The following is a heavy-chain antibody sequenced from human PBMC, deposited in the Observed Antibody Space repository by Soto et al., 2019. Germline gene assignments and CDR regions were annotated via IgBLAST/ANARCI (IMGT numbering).Heavy chain of an antibody. D-gene: IGHD6-13*01. CDR1: GFTFSSYE. CDR2: ISSSGSTI. Sequence: EVQLVESGGGLVQPGGSLRLSCAASGFTFSSYEMNWVRQAPGKGLEWVSYISSSGSTIYYADSVKGRFTISRDNAKNSLYLQMNSLRAEDTAVYYCARDAKGRIAAAGRYYYYGMDVWGQGTTVTVSS. CDR3: ARDAKGRIAAAGRYYYYGMDV. V-gene: IGHV3-48*03. J-gene: IGHJ6*02.